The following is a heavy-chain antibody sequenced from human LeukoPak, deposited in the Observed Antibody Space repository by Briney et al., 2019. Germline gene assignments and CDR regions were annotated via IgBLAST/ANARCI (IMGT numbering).Heavy chain of an antibody. CDR1: GYSFTSYW. CDR2: IYPGDSDT. CDR3: ARISTVAGTGGGFDY. V-gene: IGHV5-51*01. Sequence: GESLKISCKGSGYSFTSYWIGWVRQMPGKGLEWMGIIYPGDSDTRYSPSFQGQVTISADKSISTAYLQWSSLKASDTAMYYCARISTVAGTGGGFDYWGQGTLVTVSS. J-gene: IGHJ4*02. D-gene: IGHD6-19*01.